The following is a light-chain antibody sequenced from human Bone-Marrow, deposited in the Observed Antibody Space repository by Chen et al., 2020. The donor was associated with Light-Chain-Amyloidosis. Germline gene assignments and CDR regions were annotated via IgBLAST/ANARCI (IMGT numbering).Light chain of an antibody. CDR2: GSS. CDR1: QTISSNY. Sequence: IVLTQSPGTLSLSPGAGANLSCRASQTISSNYLTWYQQKFGQAPRLLIYGSSRRATGIQDRFTGSWSVTNFTLTINRLEPEDFAMYYCQQSGTSPLTFGGGTKVEIK. CDR3: QQSGTSPLT. J-gene: IGKJ4*01. V-gene: IGKV3-20*01.